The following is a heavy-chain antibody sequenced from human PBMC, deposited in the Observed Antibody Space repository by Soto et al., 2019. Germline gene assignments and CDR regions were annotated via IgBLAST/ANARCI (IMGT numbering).Heavy chain of an antibody. D-gene: IGHD3-22*01. Sequence: PGGSLRLSCAASGFTFSSYAMSWVRQAPGKGLEWVSAISGSGGSTYYADSVKGRFTISRDNSKNTLYPQMNSLRAEDTAVYYCAPYYYDSSGYGAVDYRGQGTLVTVSS. V-gene: IGHV3-23*01. CDR1: GFTFSSYA. J-gene: IGHJ4*02. CDR3: APYYYDSSGYGAVDY. CDR2: ISGSGGST.